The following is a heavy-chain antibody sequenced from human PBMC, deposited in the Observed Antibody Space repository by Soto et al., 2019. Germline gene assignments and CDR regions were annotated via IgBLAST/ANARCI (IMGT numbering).Heavy chain of an antibody. D-gene: IGHD2-15*01. CDR3: TTDSRKITPLVVAADDAFDI. J-gene: IGHJ3*02. Sequence: ETLSLTCTVSGGSISSYYWSWIRQPPGKGLEWVGRIKSKTDGGTTDYTAPVKGRFTISRDDSKDTPYLQMNSLKTVDTAVYYCTTDSRKITPLVVAADDAFDIWGQGTTVTVSS. CDR1: GGSISSYY. V-gene: IGHV3-15*05. CDR2: IKSKTDGGTT.